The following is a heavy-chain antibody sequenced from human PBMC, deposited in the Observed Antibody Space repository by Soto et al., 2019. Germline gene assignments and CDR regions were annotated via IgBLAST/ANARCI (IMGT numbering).Heavy chain of an antibody. Sequence: SETLSLTCTVSGGSISSYYWSWIRQPPGKGLEWIGYIYYSGSTNYNPSLKSRVTISVDTSKNQFSLKLSSVTAADTAVYYCARVTHVATTAYYFDYWGQGTLVTVSS. D-gene: IGHD5-12*01. CDR2: IYYSGST. V-gene: IGHV4-59*01. CDR1: GGSISSYY. J-gene: IGHJ4*02. CDR3: ARVTHVATTAYYFDY.